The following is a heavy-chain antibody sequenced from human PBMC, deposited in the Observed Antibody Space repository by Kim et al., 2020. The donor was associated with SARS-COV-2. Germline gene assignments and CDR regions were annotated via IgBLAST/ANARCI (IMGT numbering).Heavy chain of an antibody. CDR2: ISYDGSNK. D-gene: IGHD5-12*01. CDR3: AKRDFGGHEGGFYYYYGMDV. CDR1: GFTFSSYG. Sequence: GGSLRLSCAASGFTFSSYGMHWVRQAPGKGLEWVAVISYDGSNKYYADSVKGRFTISRDNSKNTLYLQMNSLRAEATAVYYCAKRDFGGHEGGFYYYYGMDVWGQGTTVTVSS. J-gene: IGHJ6*02. V-gene: IGHV3-30*18.